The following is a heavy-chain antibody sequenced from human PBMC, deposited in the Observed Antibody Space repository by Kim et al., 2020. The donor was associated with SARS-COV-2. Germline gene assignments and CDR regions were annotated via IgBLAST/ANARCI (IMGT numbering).Heavy chain of an antibody. V-gene: IGHV2-5*01. J-gene: IGHJ4*02. Sequence: FSPSLNSRLTITKDTAKNQVVLTMTNMDPVDTATYYCVHRPRRGMDYFDYWGQGTLVTVSS. CDR3: VHRPRRGMDYFDY. D-gene: IGHD3-16*01.